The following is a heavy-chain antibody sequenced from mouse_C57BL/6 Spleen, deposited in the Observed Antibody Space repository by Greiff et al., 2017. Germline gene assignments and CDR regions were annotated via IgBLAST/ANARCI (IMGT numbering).Heavy chain of an antibody. Sequence: QVQLQQSGAELVKPGASVKLSCKASGYTFTSYWMQWVKQRPGQGLEWIGEIDPSDSYTNYNQKFKGKATLTVDTSSSTAYMQLSSLTSEDSAVYYCARYDGPMDYWGQGTSVTVSS. J-gene: IGHJ4*01. CDR3: ARYDGPMDY. CDR2: IDPSDSYT. D-gene: IGHD2-3*01. V-gene: IGHV1-50*01. CDR1: GYTFTSYW.